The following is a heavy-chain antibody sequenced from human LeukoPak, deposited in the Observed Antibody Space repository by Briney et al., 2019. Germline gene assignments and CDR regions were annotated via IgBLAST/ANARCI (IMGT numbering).Heavy chain of an antibody. Sequence: GASLRLSCTASGFTFSSYAMNWVRQAPGKGLEWIATINRSGGSTYYADSVKGRFTISRDNSTNTLYMQMNSLRAEDTAVYYCAKDSSTPPLAYFDYSGQGTLVTVSS. D-gene: IGHD6-6*01. J-gene: IGHJ4*02. CDR2: INRSGGST. V-gene: IGHV3-23*01. CDR3: AKDSSTPPLAYFDY. CDR1: GFTFSSYA.